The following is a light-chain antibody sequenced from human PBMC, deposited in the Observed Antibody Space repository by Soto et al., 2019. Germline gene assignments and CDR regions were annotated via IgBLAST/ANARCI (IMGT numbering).Light chain of an antibody. Sequence: ETVLTQSPGTLYFSPGERATLSCRASQSVGNSYVAWYQQRRGLPPRLLIYGASNRATGIPDRFSGSGSGADFTLTISRLEPEDFAVYFCQQYGNSPPGTFGQGTRL. CDR3: QQYGNSPPGT. CDR1: QSVGNSY. J-gene: IGKJ5*01. V-gene: IGKV3-20*01. CDR2: GAS.